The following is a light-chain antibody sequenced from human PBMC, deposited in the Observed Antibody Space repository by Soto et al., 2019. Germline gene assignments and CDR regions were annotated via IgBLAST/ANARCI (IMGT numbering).Light chain of an antibody. V-gene: IGKV3-20*01. CDR2: GAS. Sequence: TQSPSSGSASVGDSVTLPFRASQSVTTRLAWYQHKPGQAPTLLMSGASNRASGVPVRFSGSGSGTDFTLTITRPEPEDFALYYCQQYGGSPITFGLGTRLEIK. CDR1: QSVTTR. CDR3: QQYGGSPIT. J-gene: IGKJ5*01.